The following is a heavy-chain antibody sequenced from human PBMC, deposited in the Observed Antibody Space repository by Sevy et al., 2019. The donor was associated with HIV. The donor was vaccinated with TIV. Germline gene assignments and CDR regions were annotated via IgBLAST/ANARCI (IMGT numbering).Heavy chain of an antibody. CDR1: GYTFTSYG. V-gene: IGHV1-18*04. D-gene: IGHD5-12*01. J-gene: IGHJ5*02. CDR3: ARLPTIRGQFNWFDP. Sequence: ASVKVSCKASGYTFTSYGISWVRQAPGQGLEWMAWIGVYNGNKNYAQKFQGRVTLTTDTSTSTAYQDLRSLRSDDTAVYSCARLPTIRGQFNWFDPWGQGTLVTVSS. CDR2: IGVYNGNK.